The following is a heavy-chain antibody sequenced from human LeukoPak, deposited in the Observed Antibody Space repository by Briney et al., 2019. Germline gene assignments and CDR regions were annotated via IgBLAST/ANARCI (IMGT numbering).Heavy chain of an antibody. J-gene: IGHJ4*02. D-gene: IGHD4-23*01. V-gene: IGHV4-4*02. CDR1: GGSISGSNW. CDR3: ARGWELDPFDY. Sequence: SETLSLTCAVSGGSISGSNWWSWVRQPPGQGLEWIGEINHSGSTNYNPSPKSRVSISVDKSRNQFSLKLSSLTAADTAVYYCARGWELDPFDYWGQGTLVTVSS. CDR2: INHSGST.